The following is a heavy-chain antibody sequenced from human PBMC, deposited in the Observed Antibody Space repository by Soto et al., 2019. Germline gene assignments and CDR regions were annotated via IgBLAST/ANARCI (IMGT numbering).Heavy chain of an antibody. CDR2: ISANSGDT. Sequence: ASVKVSCKASGYNFSGSGFIWVRQAPGQGLEWMGWISANSGDTNYAQNLQGRVTMTTDTSTSTAYMELRSLTSDDTAVYYCARAGASNWNYVSSSSWGQGTLVTVSS. V-gene: IGHV1-18*04. J-gene: IGHJ4*02. D-gene: IGHD1-7*01. CDR3: ARAGASNWNYVSSSS. CDR1: GYNFSGSG.